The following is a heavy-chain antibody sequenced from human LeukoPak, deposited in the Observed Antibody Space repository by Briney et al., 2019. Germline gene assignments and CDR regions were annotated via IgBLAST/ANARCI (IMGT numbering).Heavy chain of an antibody. Sequence: GGSLRLSCAASGFTFSSYSMNWVRQAPGKGLEWVSSISTSSSYIYYADSVEGRFTISRDNAKNSLYLQMNSLRAEDTAVYHCAKDTASSWWYFDLWGRGTLVTVSS. D-gene: IGHD5-18*01. CDR2: ISTSSSYI. J-gene: IGHJ2*01. V-gene: IGHV3-21*04. CDR3: AKDTASSWWYFDL. CDR1: GFTFSSYS.